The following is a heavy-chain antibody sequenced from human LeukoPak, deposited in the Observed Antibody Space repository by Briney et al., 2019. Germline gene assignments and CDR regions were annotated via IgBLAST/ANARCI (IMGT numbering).Heavy chain of an antibody. CDR3: ARVRGSGSYYWFDP. D-gene: IGHD1-26*01. V-gene: IGHV3-66*01. Sequence: QPGGSLRLSCAASGFTVSSNYMSWVRQAPGKGLEWVSVIYSGGSTYYADSVKGRFTISRDNSKNTLYLQMNSLRAEDTAVYYCARVRGSGSYYWFDPWGQGTLVTVSS. CDR1: GFTVSSNY. CDR2: IYSGGST. J-gene: IGHJ5*02.